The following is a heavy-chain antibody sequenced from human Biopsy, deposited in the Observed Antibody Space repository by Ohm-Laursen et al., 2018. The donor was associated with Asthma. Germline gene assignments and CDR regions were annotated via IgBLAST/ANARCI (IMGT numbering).Heavy chain of an antibody. CDR3: ARAVDYSHYYGIDV. CDR1: GYTLNSAG. J-gene: IGHJ6*02. Sequence: ASVKVSCKTSGYTLNSAGITWVRQAPGQGLEWMGWISVYNSNTKVAQKLQDRVTMITDTSTSTAYMELRSLRSDDTAVYFCARAVDYSHYYGIDVWGQGTTVTVS. V-gene: IGHV1-18*01. D-gene: IGHD3-10*01. CDR2: ISVYNSNT.